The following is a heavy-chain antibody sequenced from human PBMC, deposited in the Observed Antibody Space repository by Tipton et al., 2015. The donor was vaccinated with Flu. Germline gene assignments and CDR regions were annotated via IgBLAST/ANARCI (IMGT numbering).Heavy chain of an antibody. J-gene: IGHJ4*02. V-gene: IGHV3-30*16. CDR3: AREIAALGAY. CDR2: ILYDGTKQ. D-gene: IGHD3-16*01. Sequence: SLRLSCTASGFTFSSYAMHWVRQSPGRGLEWVAVILYDGTKQYYGESVKGRFTISRDNSKNTLFLRMNNLRPDDTATYYCAREIAALGAYWGQGTLVRVSS. CDR1: GFTFSSYA.